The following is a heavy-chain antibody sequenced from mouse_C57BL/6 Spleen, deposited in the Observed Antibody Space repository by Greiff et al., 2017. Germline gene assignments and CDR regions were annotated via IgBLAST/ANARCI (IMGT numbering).Heavy chain of an antibody. CDR3: ARRGDESYFDY. Sequence: QVQLQQPGAELVMPGASVKLSCKASGYTFTSYWMHWVKQRPGQGLEWIGEIDPSDSYTNYNQKFKGKSTLTVDKSSSTAYMQLSSLTSEDSAVYVCARRGDESYFDYWGQGTTLTVSS. CDR2: IDPSDSYT. CDR1: GYTFTSYW. D-gene: IGHD3-3*01. V-gene: IGHV1-69*01. J-gene: IGHJ2*01.